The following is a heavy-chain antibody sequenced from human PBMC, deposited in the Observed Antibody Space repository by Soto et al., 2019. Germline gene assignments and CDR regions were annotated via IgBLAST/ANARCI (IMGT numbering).Heavy chain of an antibody. D-gene: IGHD3-10*01. CDR1: GGSISSSSYY. Sequence: SETLSLTCTVSGGSISSSSYYWGLIRQPPGKGLEWIGSIYYSGSTYYSPSLKSRVTISVDTSKNQFSLKLSSVTAADTAVYYCARLLYGSGSYNSYGMDVWGQGTTVTVSS. J-gene: IGHJ6*02. V-gene: IGHV4-39*01. CDR2: IYYSGST. CDR3: ARLLYGSGSYNSYGMDV.